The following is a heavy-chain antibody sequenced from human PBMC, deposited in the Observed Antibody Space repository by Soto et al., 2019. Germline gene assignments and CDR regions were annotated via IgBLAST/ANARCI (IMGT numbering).Heavy chain of an antibody. J-gene: IGHJ5*02. CDR3: VKDLIAAARRAWFDP. D-gene: IGHD6-13*01. V-gene: IGHV3-64D*06. Sequence: GGSLRLSCSASGFTFSSYAMHWVRQAPGKGLEYVSAISSNGGSTYYADSVKGRFTISRDNSKNTLYLQMSSLRAEDTAVYYCVKDLIAAARRAWFDPWGQGTLVTVPQ. CDR1: GFTFSSYA. CDR2: ISSNGGST.